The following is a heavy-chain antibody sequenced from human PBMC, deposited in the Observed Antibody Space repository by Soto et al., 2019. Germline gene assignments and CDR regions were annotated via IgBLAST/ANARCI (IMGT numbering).Heavy chain of an antibody. CDR1: GYTFTSYG. Sequence: ASVKVSCKASGYTFTSYGISWVRQAPGQGLEWMGWISAYNGNTNYAQKLQGRVTMTTDTSTSTAYMELRSLRSDDTAVYYCAREGEGELYSAARPHYYYGMDVWGQGTTVTVSS. V-gene: IGHV1-18*01. J-gene: IGHJ6*02. D-gene: IGHD6-6*01. CDR2: ISAYNGNT. CDR3: AREGEGELYSAARPHYYYGMDV.